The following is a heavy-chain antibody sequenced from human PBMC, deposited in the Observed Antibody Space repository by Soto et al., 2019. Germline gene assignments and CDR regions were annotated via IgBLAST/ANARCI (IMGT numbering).Heavy chain of an antibody. CDR3: ARDPLLYDSDWYPNWFGP. CDR1: GFIFNNYA. J-gene: IGHJ5*02. Sequence: EAQLLESGGGLVQPGGSLRLSCSASGFIFNNYAMSWVRQAPGKGLEWVSGITGYGATTYYAESVKGLFTISRDNFKNTLYLQMSTLTAEDTAVYYCARDPLLYDSDWYPNWFGPWGQGTLVTVSS. V-gene: IGHV3-23*01. D-gene: IGHD6-19*01. CDR2: ITGYGATT.